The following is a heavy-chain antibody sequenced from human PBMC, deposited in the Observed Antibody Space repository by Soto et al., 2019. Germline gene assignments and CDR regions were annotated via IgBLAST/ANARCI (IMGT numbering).Heavy chain of an antibody. Sequence: VAEKVSCNASGYTLTSYYTHWVRQARGQGHEWMGIINPSGGSTSYAQKFRGRVTMTRDTSTSTVYMELSSLRSEDTAVYYCARGGVEYSSSWGTMDYYYYMDVWGKGTTVTVSS. CDR1: GYTLTSYY. CDR2: INPSGGST. V-gene: IGHV1-46*03. CDR3: ARGGVEYSSSWGTMDYYYYMDV. J-gene: IGHJ6*03. D-gene: IGHD6-6*01.